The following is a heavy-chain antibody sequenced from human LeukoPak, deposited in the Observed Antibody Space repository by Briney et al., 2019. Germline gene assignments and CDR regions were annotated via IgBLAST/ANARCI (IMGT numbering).Heavy chain of an antibody. Sequence: GGSLRLSCAASGFTFSSYWMSWVRQAPEKGLEWVANIKHDGSEKYYVDSVKGRFTISRDNAKSSLYLQMNNLRVEDTAVYYCARITWSLGAFDIWGQGTTVTVSS. V-gene: IGHV3-7*01. D-gene: IGHD3-16*01. CDR3: ARITWSLGAFDI. CDR1: GFTFSSYW. J-gene: IGHJ3*02. CDR2: IKHDGSEK.